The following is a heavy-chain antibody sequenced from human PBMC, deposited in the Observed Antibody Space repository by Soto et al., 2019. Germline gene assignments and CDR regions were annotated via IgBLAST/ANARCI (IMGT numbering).Heavy chain of an antibody. Sequence: EVQLVESGGGLIQPGGSLRLSCAASGFTVSSKYMTWVRQAPGKGLEWVSVIYGGGTTYYADSVKGRFTISRDNSKNTLYLQMTSLRSVDPAVYYCMLTTGWPGFDFWGQGTLVTVSS. CDR2: IYGGGTT. D-gene: IGHD6-19*01. CDR3: MLTTGWPGFDF. J-gene: IGHJ4*02. V-gene: IGHV3-53*01. CDR1: GFTVSSKY.